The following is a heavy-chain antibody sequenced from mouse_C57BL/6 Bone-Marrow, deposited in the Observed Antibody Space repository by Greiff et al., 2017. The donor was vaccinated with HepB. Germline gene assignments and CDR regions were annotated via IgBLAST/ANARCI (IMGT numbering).Heavy chain of an antibody. J-gene: IGHJ4*01. CDR2: IWSGGST. CDR1: GFSLTSYG. D-gene: IGHD2-4*01. Sequence: VQLQESGPGLVQPSQSLSITCTVSGFSLTSYGVHWVRQSPGKGLEWLGVIWSGGSTDYNAAFISRLSISKDNSKSQVFFKMNSLQADDTAIYYCARACTMITPYYYAMDYWGQGTSVTVSS. V-gene: IGHV2-2*01. CDR3: ARACTMITPYYYAMDY.